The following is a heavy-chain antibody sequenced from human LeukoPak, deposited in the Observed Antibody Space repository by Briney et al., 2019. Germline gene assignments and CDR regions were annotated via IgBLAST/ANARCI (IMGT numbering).Heavy chain of an antibody. CDR1: GYTLTELS. D-gene: IGHD2-2*01. Sequence: GASVKVSCKVSGYTLTELSMHWVRQAPGKGLEWMGGFDPEDGETIYAQKFQGRVTITRDTSASTAYMELSSLRSEDTAVYYCARAPYCSSTSCMGFDPWGQGTLVTVSS. CDR3: ARAPYCSSTSCMGFDP. J-gene: IGHJ5*02. CDR2: FDPEDGET. V-gene: IGHV1-24*01.